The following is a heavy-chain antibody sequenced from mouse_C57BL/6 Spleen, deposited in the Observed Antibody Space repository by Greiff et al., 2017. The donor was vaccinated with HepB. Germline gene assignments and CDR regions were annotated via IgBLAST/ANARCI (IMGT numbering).Heavy chain of an antibody. J-gene: IGHJ3*01. CDR1: GHTFTSYW. V-gene: IGHV1-5*01. CDR3: TRGGDGSSFPFAY. Sequence: EVQLQQSGTVLARPGASVKMSCKTSGHTFTSYWMHWVKQRPGQGLEWIGAIYPGNSDTSYNQKFKGKAKLTAVTSASTAYMELSSLTNEDSAVYYCTRGGDGSSFPFAYWGQGTLVTVSA. D-gene: IGHD1-1*01. CDR2: IYPGNSDT.